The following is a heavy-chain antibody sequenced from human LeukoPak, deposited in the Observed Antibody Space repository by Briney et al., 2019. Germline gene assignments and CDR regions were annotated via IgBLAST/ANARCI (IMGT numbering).Heavy chain of an antibody. CDR2: INPNSGGT. V-gene: IGHV1-2*02. CDR3: ASDRSSGWYSWFDP. Sequence: ASVKVSCKASGYTFIDDYIYWVRQAPGQGLEWMGWINPNSGGTKYAQKFQGRVTMTRDTSISTAYMDLSKLRSDDTAVYYCASDRSSGWYSWFDPWGQGTLVTVSS. CDR1: GYTFIDDY. D-gene: IGHD6-19*01. J-gene: IGHJ5*02.